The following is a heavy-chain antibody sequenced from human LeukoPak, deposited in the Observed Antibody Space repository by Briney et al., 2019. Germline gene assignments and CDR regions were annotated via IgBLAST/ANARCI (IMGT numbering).Heavy chain of an antibody. CDR2: IYTSGST. V-gene: IGHV4-4*07. J-gene: IGHJ4*02. Sequence: PSETLPLTCTVSGGSISSYYWNWIRQPAGKGLEWIGRIYTSGSTNYNPSLKRRVTMSVDTSKNQFSLKLNSVTAADTAVYYCARGIIGAAAALGLWGQGTLVTVSS. D-gene: IGHD6-13*01. CDR3: ARGIIGAAAALGL. CDR1: GGSISSYY.